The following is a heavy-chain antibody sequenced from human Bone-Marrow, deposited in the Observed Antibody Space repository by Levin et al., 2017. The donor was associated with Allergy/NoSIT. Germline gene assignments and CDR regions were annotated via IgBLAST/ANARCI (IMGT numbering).Heavy chain of an antibody. D-gene: IGHD2-21*01. CDR1: GFTVSNNY. CDR3: ARNSGSCNSCGY. CDR2: IYSDGST. Sequence: GESLKISCAASGFTVSNNYMSWVRQAPGKGLEWVSLIYSDGSTRFADSVKGRFTISRDSSKNTLYLQMNSLRAEDTAVYYCARNSGSCNSCGYCGQGTLVTVSS. J-gene: IGHJ4*02. V-gene: IGHV3-66*01.